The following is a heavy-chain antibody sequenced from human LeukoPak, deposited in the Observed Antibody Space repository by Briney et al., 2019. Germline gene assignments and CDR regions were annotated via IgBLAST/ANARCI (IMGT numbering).Heavy chain of an antibody. V-gene: IGHV4-39*07. CDR2: IYYSGST. CDR3: ARDRGVGPTRPAED. CDR1: GGSISSSSYY. J-gene: IGHJ4*02. Sequence: PSETLSLTCTVSGGSISSSSYYWGWIRQPPGKGLEWIGSIYYSGSTYYNPSLKSRVTISVDTSKNQFSLKLSSVTAADTAVYYCARDRGVGPTRPAEDWGQGTLVTVSS. D-gene: IGHD3-10*01.